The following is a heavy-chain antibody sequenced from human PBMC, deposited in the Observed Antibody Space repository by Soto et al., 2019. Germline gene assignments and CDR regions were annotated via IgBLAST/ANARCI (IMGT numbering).Heavy chain of an antibody. V-gene: IGHV4-59*01. CDR2: ISNSGST. CDR1: GVSISSYY. CDR3: ARVLVGAGPNDWFDP. Sequence: NPSETLSLTCSVSGVSISSYYWSWIRQTPGMGLEWIAYISNSGSTNYNPSLNSRVTISVDTSKNQLSLRLNSVTAADSGVYYCARVLVGAGPNDWFDPWGQGALVTVSS. D-gene: IGHD2-15*01. J-gene: IGHJ5*02.